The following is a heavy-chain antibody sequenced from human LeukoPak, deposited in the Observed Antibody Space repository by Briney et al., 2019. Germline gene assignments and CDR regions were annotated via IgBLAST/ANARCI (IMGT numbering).Heavy chain of an antibody. CDR2: ISSSSSYI. CDR3: ARDLLCIAAAGTTGGADY. D-gene: IGHD6-13*01. J-gene: IGHJ4*02. CDR1: GFTFSSYS. Sequence: GGSLRLSCAASGFTFSSYSMNWVRQAPGKGLEWVSSISSSSSYIYYADSVKGRFTISRDNAKNSLYLQMNSLRAEDTAVYYCARDLLCIAAAGTTGGADYWGQGTLVTVSS. V-gene: IGHV3-21*01.